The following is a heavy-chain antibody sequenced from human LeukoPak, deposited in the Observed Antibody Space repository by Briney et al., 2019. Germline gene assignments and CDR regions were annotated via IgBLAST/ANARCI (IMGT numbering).Heavy chain of an antibody. J-gene: IGHJ4*02. CDR3: ASYSGSYYDIFPDY. V-gene: IGHV1-69*04. CDR1: GGTFSSYA. D-gene: IGHD1-26*01. Sequence: GASVKVSCKASGGTFSSYAISWVRQAPGQGLEWMGRIIPILGIANYAQKFQGRVTITADKSTSTAYMELSSLGSEDTAVYYCASYSGSYYDIFPDYWGQGTLVTVSS. CDR2: IIPILGIA.